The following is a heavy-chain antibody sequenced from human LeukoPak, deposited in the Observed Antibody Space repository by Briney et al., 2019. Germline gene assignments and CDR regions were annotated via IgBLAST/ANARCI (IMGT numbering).Heavy chain of an antibody. CDR3: ARGRTDTMVRGVIITGPHYYYGMDV. CDR2: INHSGST. V-gene: IGHV4-34*01. D-gene: IGHD3-10*01. CDR1: GGSFSGYY. Sequence: SETLSLTCAVYGGSFSGYYWSWIRQPPGKGLEWIGEINHSGSTNYNPSLKSRVTISVDTSKNQFSLKLSSVTAVDTAVYYCARGRTDTMVRGVIITGPHYYYGMDVWGKGTTVTVSS. J-gene: IGHJ6*04.